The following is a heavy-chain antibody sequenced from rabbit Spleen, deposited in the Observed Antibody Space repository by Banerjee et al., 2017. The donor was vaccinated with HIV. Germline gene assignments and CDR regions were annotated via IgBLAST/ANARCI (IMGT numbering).Heavy chain of an antibody. J-gene: IGHJ3*01. V-gene: IGHV1S45*01. CDR1: GVSFSDKDV. Sequence: QEQLVESGGGLVQPEGFLTLTCKASGVSFSDKDVMCWVRQAPGKGLEWSTCINIATGKSVYASWVSGRFIMSRTSSTTVTLQMTSLTAADTATYFCARDLVTAIGWNFALWGQGTLVTVS. D-gene: IGHD7-1*01. CDR2: INIATGKS. CDR3: ARDLVTAIGWNFAL.